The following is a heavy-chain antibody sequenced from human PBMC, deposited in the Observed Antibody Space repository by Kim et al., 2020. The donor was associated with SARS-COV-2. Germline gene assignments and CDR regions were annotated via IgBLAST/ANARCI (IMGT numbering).Heavy chain of an antibody. Sequence: GGSLRLSCAASGFTLSSYSMNWVRQAPGKGLEWISYISVSSSSTYYADFVKGRFTISRDNAKNSLYLQMNSLRDEDTAVYYCARGVDGYNMAIDYWGQGTLVTVSP. CDR2: ISVSSSST. CDR1: GFTLSSYS. J-gene: IGHJ4*02. D-gene: IGHD5-12*01. CDR3: ARGVDGYNMAIDY. V-gene: IGHV3-48*02.